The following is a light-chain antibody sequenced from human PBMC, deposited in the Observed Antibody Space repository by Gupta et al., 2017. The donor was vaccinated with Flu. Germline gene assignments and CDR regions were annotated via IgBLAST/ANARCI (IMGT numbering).Light chain of an antibody. V-gene: IGLV3-25*02. CDR3: QSADSSGPWV. Sequence: SYELTQPPSVSVSPGQTARITCSGDALPKQYAYWYQQKPGQAPVLVIYKDSERPSGIPERFSGSSSGTTVTLTISGVQAEDEADYYCQSADSSGPWVVGGGTKLTVL. J-gene: IGLJ3*02. CDR1: ALPKQY. CDR2: KDS.